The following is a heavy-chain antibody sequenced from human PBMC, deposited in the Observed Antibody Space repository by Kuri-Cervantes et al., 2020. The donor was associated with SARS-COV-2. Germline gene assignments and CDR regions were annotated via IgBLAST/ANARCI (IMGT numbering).Heavy chain of an antibody. J-gene: IGHJ4*02. Sequence: GESLKISCAASGFTFSGHWMHWVRQAPGKGLVWVSRINHDGSYTNNADSVKGRFTFSRDNAKHMLFLQMNSLRAEDTAVYYCVRVGDYWNCDYWGQGTLVTVSS. D-gene: IGHD1-1*01. CDR2: INHDGSYT. CDR1: GFTFSGHW. V-gene: IGHV3-74*01. CDR3: VRVGDYWNCDY.